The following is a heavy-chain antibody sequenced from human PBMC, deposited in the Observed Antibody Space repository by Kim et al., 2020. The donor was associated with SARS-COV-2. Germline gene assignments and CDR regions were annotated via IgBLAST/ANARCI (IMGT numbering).Heavy chain of an antibody. J-gene: IGHJ4*02. Sequence: PSFQGQVTISADKSISTAYLQWSSLKASDTAMYYCARYCSSTSCIAGFDYWGQGTLVTVSS. CDR3: ARYCSSTSCIAGFDY. V-gene: IGHV5-51*01. D-gene: IGHD2-2*01.